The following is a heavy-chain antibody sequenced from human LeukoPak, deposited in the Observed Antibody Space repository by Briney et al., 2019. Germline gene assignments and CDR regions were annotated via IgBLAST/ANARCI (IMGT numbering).Heavy chain of an antibody. V-gene: IGHV3-7*01. Sequence: AGGSPRLSCAASGFTFSTYWMNWVRQAPGKGLEWVANINQDGSEKHCVDSVKGRFTTSRDNAKNSLYLQMNSLSADDTAIYYCARGTSMPAATNRVVDYWGQGTLVTVSS. D-gene: IGHD6-13*01. CDR2: INQDGSEK. CDR3: ARGTSMPAATNRVVDY. J-gene: IGHJ4*02. CDR1: GFTFSTYW.